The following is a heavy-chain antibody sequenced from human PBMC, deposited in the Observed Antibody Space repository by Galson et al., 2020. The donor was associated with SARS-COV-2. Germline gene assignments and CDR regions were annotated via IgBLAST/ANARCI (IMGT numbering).Heavy chain of an antibody. J-gene: IGHJ4*02. Sequence: GGSLRLSCAASGFTFSSYAMNWVRHAPGKGLERVAVISYDGSNKYYADSVKGRFTISRDNSKNTLYLQMNSLRAEDTAVYYCARALTGDWGFDCWGQGTLVTVSS. V-gene: IGHV3-30*01. CDR3: ARALTGDWGFDC. CDR1: GFTFSSYA. CDR2: ISYDGSNK. D-gene: IGHD3-9*01.